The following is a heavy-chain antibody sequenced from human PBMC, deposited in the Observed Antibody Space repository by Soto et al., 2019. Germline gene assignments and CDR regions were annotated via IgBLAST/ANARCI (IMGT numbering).Heavy chain of an antibody. D-gene: IGHD3-16*01. CDR2: ISFDGSEK. CDR1: GFTFSSHA. V-gene: IGHV3-30-3*01. J-gene: IGHJ6*01. CDR3: ARSGGNYYHGLDV. Sequence: QVQLVESGGGVVQPGRSLRLSCAASGFTFSSHAMYWIRQAPGKGLEWVAVISFDGSEKYFADSVRGRFTISRDNSRNTLWLQMNSLRVDDTAVYYCARSGGNYYHGLDVW.